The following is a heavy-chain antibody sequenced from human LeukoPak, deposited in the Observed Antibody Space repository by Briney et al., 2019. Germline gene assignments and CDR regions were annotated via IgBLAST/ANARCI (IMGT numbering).Heavy chain of an antibody. CDR1: GYTFTGYY. CDR2: INPNSGGT. V-gene: IGHV1-2*02. CDR3: ARDRYYGSGIFDY. J-gene: IGHJ4*02. Sequence: ASVKVSCKASGYTFTGYYMHWVRQAPGQGLEWMGWINPNSGGTNYAQKFQGRVTMTRATSISTAYMELNRLRSDDTAVYYCARDRYYGSGIFDYWGQGTLVTVSS. D-gene: IGHD3-10*01.